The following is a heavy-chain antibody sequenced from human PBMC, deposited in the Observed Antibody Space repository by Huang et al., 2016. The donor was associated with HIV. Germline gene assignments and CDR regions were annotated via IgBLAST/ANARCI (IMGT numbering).Heavy chain of an antibody. CDR1: VSSISSSYY. Sequence: QLQLQESGPGLVKPSETLSLTCTVSVSSISSSYYWGWIRQPPGKGLEWIGNIYYSGNISYNPSLKSRVTISVDTSKNHISLKVDSVTAADTAVYYCARPLTGTTALGYWGQGTLVTVSS. D-gene: IGHD1-20*01. V-gene: IGHV4-39*01. J-gene: IGHJ4*02. CDR2: IYYSGNI. CDR3: ARPLTGTTALGY.